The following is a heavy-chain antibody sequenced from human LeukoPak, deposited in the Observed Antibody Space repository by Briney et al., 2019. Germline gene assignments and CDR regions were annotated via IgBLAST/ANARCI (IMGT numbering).Heavy chain of an antibody. D-gene: IGHD3-22*01. CDR1: GGSVSNKY. V-gene: IGHV4-59*08. Sequence: SETLSLTCRVSGGSVSNKYWSWIRQPPGKGLEWIGYFSDARTTNYNPALKSRVAISLDTSKNHLSLMLTSVTAADTAVYYCATHDSSGYYPYHFAFWGQGTLVTVSS. J-gene: IGHJ4*02. CDR3: ATHDSSGYYPYHFAF. CDR2: FSDARTT.